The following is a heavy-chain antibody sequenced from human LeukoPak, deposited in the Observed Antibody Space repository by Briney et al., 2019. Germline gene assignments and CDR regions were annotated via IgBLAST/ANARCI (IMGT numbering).Heavy chain of an antibody. CDR2: FDPEDGET. V-gene: IGHV1-24*01. Sequence: GASVKVSCKVSGYTLTELSMHWVRQAPGKGLEWMGGFDPEDGETIYAQKFQGRVTVTEDTSTDTAYMELSSLRSEDTAVYYCATAPPSSKGVDYWGQGTLVTASS. D-gene: IGHD6-13*01. J-gene: IGHJ4*02. CDR3: ATAPPSSKGVDY. CDR1: GYTLTELS.